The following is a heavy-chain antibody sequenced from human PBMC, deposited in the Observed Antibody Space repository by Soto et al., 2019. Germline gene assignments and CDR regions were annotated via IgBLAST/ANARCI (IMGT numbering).Heavy chain of an antibody. D-gene: IGHD2-2*03. CDR1: GFTFSSYS. CDR2: ISSSSSTI. V-gene: IGHV3-48*01. Sequence: EVQLVESGGGLVQPGGSLRLSCAASGFTFSSYSMNWVRQAPGKGLEWVSYISSSSSTIYYADSVKGRFTISRDNAKNSLYLQMNSLRAEDTAVYYCARDPGYCSSTSCLGAFDIWGPGRMVTVSS. CDR3: ARDPGYCSSTSCLGAFDI. J-gene: IGHJ3*02.